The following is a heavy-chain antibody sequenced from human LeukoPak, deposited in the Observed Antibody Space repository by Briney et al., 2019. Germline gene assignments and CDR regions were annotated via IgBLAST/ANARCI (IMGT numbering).Heavy chain of an antibody. J-gene: IGHJ4*02. Sequence: SETLSLTCGVSGGSIDITNYWSWVRQAPGKGLEWIGEINHSGSTNYNPSLKSRVTISVDRSKNQFSLKLSSVTAADTAVYYCARGRGIVVVTAIISKYYFDYWGQGTLVTVSS. D-gene: IGHD2-21*02. CDR2: INHSGST. CDR3: ARGRGIVVVTAIISKYYFDY. CDR1: GGSIDITNY. V-gene: IGHV4-4*02.